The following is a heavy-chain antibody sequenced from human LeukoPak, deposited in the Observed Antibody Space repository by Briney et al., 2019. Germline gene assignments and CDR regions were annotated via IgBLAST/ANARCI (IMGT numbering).Heavy chain of an antibody. V-gene: IGHV4-59*01. Sequence: SETLSLTCTVSGGSISSNYWSWIRQPPGKGLEWIGYIYYSGSTNYNPSLKSRVTISVDTSKNQFSLKLSSVTAADTAVYYCARDPMNRRFDYWGQGTLVTVSS. J-gene: IGHJ4*02. CDR1: GGSISSNY. CDR2: IYYSGST. CDR3: ARDPMNRRFDY. D-gene: IGHD3-22*01.